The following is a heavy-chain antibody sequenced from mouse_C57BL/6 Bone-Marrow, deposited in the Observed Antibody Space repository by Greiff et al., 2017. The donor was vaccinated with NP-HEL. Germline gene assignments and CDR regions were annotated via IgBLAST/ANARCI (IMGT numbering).Heavy chain of an antibody. D-gene: IGHD3-2*02. CDR3: ARHSSGYVNAMDY. CDR2: INPNNGGT. Sequence: EVQLQQSGPELVKPGASVKMSCKASGYTFTDYNMHWVKQSHGKSLEWIGYINPNNGGTSYNQKFKGKATLTVDKSSSTAYMELRSLTSEDSAVYYCARHSSGYVNAMDYWGQGTSVTVSS. CDR1: GYTFTDYN. J-gene: IGHJ4*01. V-gene: IGHV1-22*01.